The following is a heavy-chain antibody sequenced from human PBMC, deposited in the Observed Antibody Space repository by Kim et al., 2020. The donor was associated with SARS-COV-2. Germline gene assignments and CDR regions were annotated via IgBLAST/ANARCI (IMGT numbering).Heavy chain of an antibody. CDR1: GFTFSSYA. Sequence: GGSLRLSCAASGFTFSSYAMSWVRQAPGKGLEWGSASCGSGGSTYYADSVKGRFTISRDNSKNTQYLQMKSLRAEDTAVYYCEKGSWPVVADWNDAFYFWGQGTMVTVSS. CDR2: SCGSGGST. CDR3: EKGSWPVVADWNDAFYF. V-gene: IGHV3-23*01. D-gene: IGHD1-1*01. J-gene: IGHJ3*01.